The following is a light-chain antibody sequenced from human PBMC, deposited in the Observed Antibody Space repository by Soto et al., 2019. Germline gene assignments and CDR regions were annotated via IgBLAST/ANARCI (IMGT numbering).Light chain of an antibody. J-gene: IGLJ1*01. CDR1: SSDVGGYNY. Sequence: QSALTQPASVSGSPGQSITISCTGTSSDVGGYNYVSWYQQRPGKAPKLMIYDVSKRPSGVPDRFSGSKSGDTASLAISGLQAEDEADYYCCSYAGSYTFYVFGGGTKVTVL. CDR3: CSYAGSYTFYV. V-gene: IGLV2-11*01. CDR2: DVS.